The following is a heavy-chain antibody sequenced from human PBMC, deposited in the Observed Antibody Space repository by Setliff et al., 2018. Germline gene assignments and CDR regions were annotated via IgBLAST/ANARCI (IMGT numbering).Heavy chain of an antibody. CDR1: DGSLSTYY. Sequence: SETLSLTCTVSDGSLSTYYWSWIRQPPGKGLEFIGYVYYSGTANYSPSFRSRLTISVDTSKNQFSLKLRSVTAADTAVYYCARGGTFRYFDFWGQGAPVTVPQ. V-gene: IGHV4-59*01. J-gene: IGHJ4*02. CDR3: ARGGTFRYFDF. D-gene: IGHD5-12*01. CDR2: VYYSGTA.